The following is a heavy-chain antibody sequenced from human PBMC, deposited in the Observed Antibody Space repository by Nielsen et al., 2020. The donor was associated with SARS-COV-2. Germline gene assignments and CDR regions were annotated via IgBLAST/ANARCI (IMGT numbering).Heavy chain of an antibody. Sequence: GGSLRLSCAASGFSVSSNYMSWVRQAPGKGLEWVSVTYSDGSTYYADSVKGRFTISRDISKNTVYLQMNSLTLEDTAVYYCAKDNWARVTIFGVVSRYGMDVWGQGTTVTVSS. CDR2: TYSDGST. J-gene: IGHJ6*02. D-gene: IGHD3-3*01. V-gene: IGHV3-53*05. CDR3: AKDNWARVTIFGVVSRYGMDV. CDR1: GFSVSSNY.